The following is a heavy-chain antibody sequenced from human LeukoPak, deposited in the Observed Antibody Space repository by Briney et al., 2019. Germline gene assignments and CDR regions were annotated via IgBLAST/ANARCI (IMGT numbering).Heavy chain of an antibody. Sequence: GGSLRLSCAASAFSFSSYSMNWVRQAPGKGLEWVSYISSTGSTIYYADSVKGRFTISRNNAKNSLYLQMNSLRAEDTAVYYCASTRIGRYFDYWGQGTLVTVSS. CDR3: ASTRIGRYFDY. D-gene: IGHD1-26*01. V-gene: IGHV3-48*04. CDR1: AFSFSSYS. CDR2: ISSTGSTI. J-gene: IGHJ4*02.